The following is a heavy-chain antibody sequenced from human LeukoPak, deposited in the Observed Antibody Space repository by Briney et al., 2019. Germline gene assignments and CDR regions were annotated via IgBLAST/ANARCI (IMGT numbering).Heavy chain of an antibody. V-gene: IGHV3-64D*06. CDR2: ISSDGIR. D-gene: IGHD6-19*01. J-gene: IGHJ4*02. CDR1: GFTFSSYG. CDR3: SAAVAGSFPG. Sequence: PGGSLRLSCSASGFTFSSYGMHWVRQAPGKGLEYVSTISSDGIRYYADSVKGRFTISRDNSKNTVYLKMSSLRTEDTAVYYCSAAVAGSFPGWGQGTLVTVSS.